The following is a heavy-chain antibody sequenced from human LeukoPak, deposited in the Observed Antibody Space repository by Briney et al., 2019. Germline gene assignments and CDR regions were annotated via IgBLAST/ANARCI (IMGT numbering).Heavy chain of an antibody. V-gene: IGHV1-69*13. D-gene: IGHD5-12*01. CDR3: ASENSGYDSWYLDL. Sequence: SVKVSCKASGGTFSSYAISWVRQAPGQGLEWMGGIIPIFGTANYAQKFQGRVTITADESTSTAYMELSSLRSEDTAVYYCASENSGYDSWYLDLWGRGTLVTVSS. CDR2: IIPIFGTA. J-gene: IGHJ2*01. CDR1: GGTFSSYA.